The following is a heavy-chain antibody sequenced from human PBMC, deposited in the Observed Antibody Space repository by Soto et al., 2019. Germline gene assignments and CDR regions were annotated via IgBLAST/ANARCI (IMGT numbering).Heavy chain of an antibody. Sequence: QVQLVQSGAEVKKPGASVKVSCKASGYTFTGYYMHWVRQAPGQGLEWMGWINPNSGGTNYAQKFQRWVTMTRDTSISTAYMELSRLRSDDTAVYYCARDLTETVGGADYFWSGSGYWGQGTLVTVSS. D-gene: IGHD3-3*01. CDR1: GYTFTGYY. CDR2: INPNSGGT. J-gene: IGHJ4*02. V-gene: IGHV1-2*04. CDR3: ARDLTETVGGADYFWSGSGY.